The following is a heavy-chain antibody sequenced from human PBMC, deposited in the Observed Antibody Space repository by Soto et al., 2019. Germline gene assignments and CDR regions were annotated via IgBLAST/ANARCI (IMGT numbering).Heavy chain of an antibody. CDR3: ARRGTLGGRDAFDV. V-gene: IGHV5-51*01. CDR1: GYYSSSYW. J-gene: IGHJ3*01. CDR2: VYVSDSET. Sequence: GESLKISCRGSGYYSSSYWIAWVRQMSGKGLEWLGSVYVSDSETKYSPSFQGQVTISADKYTNTAYLYWSSLKASDTAMYYCARRGTLGGRDAFDVWDEGTMVTVSS. D-gene: IGHD2-15*01.